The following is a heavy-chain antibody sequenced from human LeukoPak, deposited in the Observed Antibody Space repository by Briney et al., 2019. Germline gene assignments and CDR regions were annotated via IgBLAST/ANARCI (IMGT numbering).Heavy chain of an antibody. D-gene: IGHD3-3*01. CDR1: GGSISSYH. CDR3: ARHRPQVLRFLEWAEYYYYYYGMDV. CDR2: IYYSGST. Sequence: SETLSLTCTVSGGSISSYHWSWIRQPPGKGLEWIGYIYYSGSTNYNPSLKSRVTISVDTSKNQFSLKLSSVTAADTAVYYCARHRPQVLRFLEWAEYYYYYYGMDVWGQGTTVTVSS. J-gene: IGHJ6*02. V-gene: IGHV4-59*08.